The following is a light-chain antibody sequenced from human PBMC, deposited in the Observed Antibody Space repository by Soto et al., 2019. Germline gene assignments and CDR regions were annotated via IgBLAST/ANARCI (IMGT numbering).Light chain of an antibody. V-gene: IGKV3-20*01. CDR1: QSVITN. Sequence: EIVMTQSPATLSVSPGERATLSCRASQSVITNLAWYQQKSGQAPRLLIFGASGRATGIPDRFSGSGSGTDFTLTISRLEPEDFAVYYCQQYGSLSWAFGRGTKVDIK. CDR2: GAS. CDR3: QQYGSLSWA. J-gene: IGKJ1*01.